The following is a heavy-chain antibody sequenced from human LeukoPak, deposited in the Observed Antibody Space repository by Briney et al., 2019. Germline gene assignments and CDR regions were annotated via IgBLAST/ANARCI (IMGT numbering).Heavy chain of an antibody. V-gene: IGHV4-4*02. CDR2: IYHSGST. CDR1: GGSITSSNW. J-gene: IGHJ3*02. Sequence: SETLSLTCAVSGGSITSSNWWTWVRQPPGKGLEWIGEIYHSGSTDYNPSLKSRVTISVDNSKNQFSLRLSSVTAADTAVYYCARGPGYSYGYSFRAFDIWGQGTMVTVSS. D-gene: IGHD5-18*01. CDR3: ARGPGYSYGYSFRAFDI.